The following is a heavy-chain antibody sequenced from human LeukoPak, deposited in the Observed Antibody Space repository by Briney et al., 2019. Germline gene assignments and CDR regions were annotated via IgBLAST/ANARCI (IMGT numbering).Heavy chain of an antibody. CDR3: ARQYGVIEAFDY. V-gene: IGHV4-61*01. CDR2: VYYIGNT. Sequence: PSETLSLTCTVSDGSVSSGNLYWSWLRQPPGNGLEWIGYVYYIGNTNYNPSLERRVTMSIDTSTNQFSLKLTSVTAADTAVYYCARQYGVIEAFDYWGRGILVTVSS. D-gene: IGHD4-17*01. J-gene: IGHJ4*02. CDR1: DGSVSSGNLY.